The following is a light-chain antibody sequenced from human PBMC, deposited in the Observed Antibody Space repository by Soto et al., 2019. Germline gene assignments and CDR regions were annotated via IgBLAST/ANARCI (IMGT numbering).Light chain of an antibody. Sequence: EIVLTQSPGTLSLSPGERATLSFRASQSVSSSSLAWYQQMPGQAPRLLIYGASRKATGFPDRFSVCGSGTDFTLTVSSLEPEDSAIYYCQQRRNSITFGQGTRLEIK. J-gene: IGKJ5*01. CDR2: GAS. CDR1: QSVSSSS. V-gene: IGKV3D-20*02. CDR3: QQRRNSIT.